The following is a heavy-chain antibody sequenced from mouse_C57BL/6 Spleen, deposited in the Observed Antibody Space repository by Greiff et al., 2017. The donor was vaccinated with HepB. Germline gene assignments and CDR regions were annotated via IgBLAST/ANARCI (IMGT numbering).Heavy chain of an antibody. CDR2: ISYSGST. V-gene: IGHV3-8*01. CDR1: GYSITSDY. Sequence: EVQRVESGPGLAKPSQTLSLTCSVTGYSITSDYWNWIRKFPGNKLEYMGYISYSGSTYYNPSLKSRISITRDTSKNQYYLQLNSVTTEDTATYYCARGPLYYGSSDWYFDVWGTGTTVTVSS. D-gene: IGHD1-1*01. CDR3: ARGPLYYGSSDWYFDV. J-gene: IGHJ1*03.